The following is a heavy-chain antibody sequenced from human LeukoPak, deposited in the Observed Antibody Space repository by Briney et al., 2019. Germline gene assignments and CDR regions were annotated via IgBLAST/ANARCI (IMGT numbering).Heavy chain of an antibody. CDR3: ASGGSSSWYRWFDP. CDR2: IIHSGRT. Sequence: PSETLSLTCTVSGGSFSGYYWSWIRQPPGKGLEWIGEIIHSGRTNYNPSLESRITISVDTSKNQFSLNLNSVTAADTAVYYCASGGSSSWYRWFDPWGQGTLVTVSS. CDR1: GGSFSGYY. V-gene: IGHV4-34*12. J-gene: IGHJ5*02. D-gene: IGHD6-13*01.